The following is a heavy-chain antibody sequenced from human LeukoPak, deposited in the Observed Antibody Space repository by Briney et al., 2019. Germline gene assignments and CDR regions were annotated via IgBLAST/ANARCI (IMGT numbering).Heavy chain of an antibody. CDR1: GFTFSGDG. D-gene: IGHD6-13*01. CDR3: AKDRSGTWSLDY. CDR2: ISYDGRTK. Sequence: GGSLRLSCAASGFTFSGDGMHWVRQAPGKGLEWLAFISYDGRTKYSADSVKGRITISRDNSRNTLSLQMNSLRTDDTALYYCAKDRSGTWSLDYWGQGTLVTVSS. V-gene: IGHV3-30*02. J-gene: IGHJ4*02.